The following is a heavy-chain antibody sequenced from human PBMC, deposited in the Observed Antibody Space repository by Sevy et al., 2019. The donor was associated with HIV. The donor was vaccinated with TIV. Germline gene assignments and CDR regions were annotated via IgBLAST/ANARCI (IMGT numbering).Heavy chain of an antibody. V-gene: IGHV3-30*18. D-gene: IGHD6-13*01. CDR3: AKGGSSSWHSTSLDY. J-gene: IGHJ4*02. Sequence: GGSLRLSCAASGFTFISYGMHWVRQAPGKGLEWVAVISYDGSNKYYADSVKGRFTISRDNSKNTLYLQMNSLRAEDTAVYYCAKGGSSSWHSTSLDYWGQGTLVTVSS. CDR1: GFTFISYG. CDR2: ISYDGSNK.